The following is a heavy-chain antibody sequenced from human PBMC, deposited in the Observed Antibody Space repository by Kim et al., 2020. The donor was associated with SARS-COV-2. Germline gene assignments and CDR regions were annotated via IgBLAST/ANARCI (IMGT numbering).Heavy chain of an antibody. CDR3: ARKTASYGVDV. Sequence: SQTLSLTCAISGDSVSSNSGAWNWIRQSPSRGLEWLGMTYYRSKWYNEYAVSVKSRITINPDTSKNQFSLQLSSVTPEDTAVYYCARKTASYGVDVWGQGTTVTVSS. D-gene: IGHD5-18*01. CDR1: GDSVSSNSGA. CDR2: TYYRSKWYN. V-gene: IGHV6-1*01. J-gene: IGHJ6*02.